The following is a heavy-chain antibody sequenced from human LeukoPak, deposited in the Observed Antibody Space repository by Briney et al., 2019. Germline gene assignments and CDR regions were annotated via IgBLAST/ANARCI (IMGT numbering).Heavy chain of an antibody. Sequence: TXSCKXSGGSXSSYAISXGRQAPGQGVEWRGGIIPIFCTANYAQKFQGRVTITTDESTSTAYMQLSSLRSEDTAVYYCARAGYSYGHRSYYYYMDVWGKGTTVTVSS. CDR1: GGSXSSYA. V-gene: IGHV1-69*05. D-gene: IGHD5-18*01. J-gene: IGHJ6*03. CDR2: IIPIFCTA. CDR3: ARAGYSYGHRSYYYYMDV.